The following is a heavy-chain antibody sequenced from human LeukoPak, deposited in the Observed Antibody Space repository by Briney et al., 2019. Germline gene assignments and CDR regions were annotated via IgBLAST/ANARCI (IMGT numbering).Heavy chain of an antibody. Sequence: PGGALRLSCAASGFIFSKSAMHWVRQSPGKGLEWVAYIAHHGNDKYYVDSVKGRFTISRDNSTRTLYLQMNSLRPDDTARYYCAKDGSWSCTDWGQGTPVTVSS. CDR3: AKDGSWSCTD. D-gene: IGHD2-8*02. CDR2: IAHHGNDK. CDR1: GFIFSKSA. V-gene: IGHV3-30*02. J-gene: IGHJ4*02.